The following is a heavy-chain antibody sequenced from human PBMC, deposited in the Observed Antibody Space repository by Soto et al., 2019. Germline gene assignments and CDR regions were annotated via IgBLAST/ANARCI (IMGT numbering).Heavy chain of an antibody. D-gene: IGHD4-17*01. CDR3: ARVRLDYGSKPYLFDN. CDR1: VFSCSTYS. CDR2: ISSKSNRSSYYI. V-gene: IGHV3-21*01. J-gene: IGHJ4*02. Sequence: ETLSLCCAASVFSCSTYSMNWLRQAPGKGLERVSSISSKSNRSSYYIHYADSVKGRFTISRDNAKNSLYLQMNSLRAEDTGVYYCARVRLDYGSKPYLFDNWGQGTQVTVSS.